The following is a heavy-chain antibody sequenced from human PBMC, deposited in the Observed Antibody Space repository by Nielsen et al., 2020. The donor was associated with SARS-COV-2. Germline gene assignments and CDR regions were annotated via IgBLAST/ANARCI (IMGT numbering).Heavy chain of an antibody. J-gene: IGHJ6*02. D-gene: IGHD2-8*01. CDR3: ASTYCTNGVCYRTYGMAV. CDR1: GGSISSYY. Sequence: SETLSLTCTVSGGSISSYYWSWIRQPPGKGLEWIASIYYSGSTYYKSSLKSRVTTSVDTSRNQFSLKLSSVTAADTAVYYCASTYCTNGVCYRTYGMAVWGQGTTVTVSS. V-gene: IGHV4-59*05. CDR2: IYYSGST.